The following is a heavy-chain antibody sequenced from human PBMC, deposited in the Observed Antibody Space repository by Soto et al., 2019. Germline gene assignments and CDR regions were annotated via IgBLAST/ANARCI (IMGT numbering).Heavy chain of an antibody. CDR3: ARKPYSHYYGMDV. D-gene: IGHD2-21*01. Sequence: ASVKVSCKASGYIFSDYGINWVRLAPGQGLEWMGWIIPYNDNTKYAEDFQGRVTLTTDTSTNTVYMELRSLTPDDTGVYFCARKPYSHYYGMDVWGQGTSVTVSS. V-gene: IGHV1-18*01. CDR1: GYIFSDYG. CDR2: IIPYNDNT. J-gene: IGHJ6*02.